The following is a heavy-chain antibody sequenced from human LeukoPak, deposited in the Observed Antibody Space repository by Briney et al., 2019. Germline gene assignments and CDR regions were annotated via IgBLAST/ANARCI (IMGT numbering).Heavy chain of an antibody. CDR3: ARDYDSSGYSINFDY. J-gene: IGHJ4*02. D-gene: IGHD3-22*01. Sequence: ASVTVSCKASRYTFTSYYMHSVRQAPGQGLEWMGIINPSGGSTSYAPKFQGRVTMTRDMSTSTVYMELSSLRSEDTAVYYCARDYDSSGYSINFDYWGQGTLVTVSS. V-gene: IGHV1-46*01. CDR1: RYTFTSYY. CDR2: INPSGGST.